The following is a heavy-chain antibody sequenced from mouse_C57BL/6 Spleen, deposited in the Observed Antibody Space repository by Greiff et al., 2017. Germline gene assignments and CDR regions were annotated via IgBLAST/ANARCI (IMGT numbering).Heavy chain of an antibody. CDR3: ARGGDSFSAWFAY. Sequence: QVQLQQPGAELVMPGASVKLSCKASGYTFTSYWMHWVKQRPGQGLEWIGELDPSDSYTNYNQKFKGKSTLTVDKSSSTAYMQLSSLTSEDSAVYYCARGGDSFSAWFAYWGQGTLVTVSA. V-gene: IGHV1-69*01. CDR1: GYTFTSYW. D-gene: IGHD3-3*01. J-gene: IGHJ3*01. CDR2: LDPSDSYT.